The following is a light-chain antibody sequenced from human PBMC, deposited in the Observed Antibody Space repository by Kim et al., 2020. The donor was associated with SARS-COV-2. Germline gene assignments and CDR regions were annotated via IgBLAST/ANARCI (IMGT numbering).Light chain of an antibody. Sequence: SASVGDRVTITCRASQSIRSYLNWYQQKPGAAPKLLIYAASSLQSGVPSRFSGSGSGTDFTLTISSLQPEDFATYYCQQSYSAPYTFGQGTKLEI. CDR3: QQSYSAPYT. CDR2: AAS. CDR1: QSIRSY. V-gene: IGKV1-39*01. J-gene: IGKJ2*01.